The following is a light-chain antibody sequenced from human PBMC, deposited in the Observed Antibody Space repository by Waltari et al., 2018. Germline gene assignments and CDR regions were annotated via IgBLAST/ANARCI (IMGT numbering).Light chain of an antibody. V-gene: IGKV3-15*01. CDR3: QQYHKWPPGG. CDR1: QRVNTN. Sequence: VVTQSPATMSVSPGKQVTLSCRASQRVNTNLAWYQHKPGQAPRLLILAASTRAPGIPSRFGGSGSGTEFTLTITSLQFEDVGVYFCQQYHKWPPGGFGGGTKVEIE. CDR2: AAS. J-gene: IGKJ4*01.